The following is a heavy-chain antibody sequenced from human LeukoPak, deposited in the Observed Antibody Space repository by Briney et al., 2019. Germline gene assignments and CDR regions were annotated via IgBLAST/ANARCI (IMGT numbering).Heavy chain of an antibody. Sequence: ASVKVSCKASGYTFTSYGISWVRQAPGQGLEWMGWISAYNGNTNYAQKLQGRVTMTTDTSTSAAYMELRSLRSDDTAVYYCARDANERYYDFWSGYLRGYYYYYMDFWGKGTTVTVSS. J-gene: IGHJ6*03. CDR3: ARDANERYYDFWSGYLRGYYYYYMDF. V-gene: IGHV1-18*01. CDR1: GYTFTSYG. D-gene: IGHD3-3*01. CDR2: ISAYNGNT.